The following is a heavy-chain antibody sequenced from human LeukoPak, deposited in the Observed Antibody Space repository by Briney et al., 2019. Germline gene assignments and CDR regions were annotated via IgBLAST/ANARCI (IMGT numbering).Heavy chain of an antibody. V-gene: IGHV4-4*02. CDR3: ARDVLMITFGGVKPHYFDY. CDR2: IWHSGNT. Sequence: SETLSLTCAVSGGSISSSNWWSWVRQAPGKGLEWIGEIWHSGNTNYNPSLKSRVTMSVDKSKNQFSLKLSSVTAADTAVYYCARDVLMITFGGVKPHYFDYWGQGTLVTVSS. CDR1: GGSISSSNW. D-gene: IGHD3-16*01. J-gene: IGHJ4*02.